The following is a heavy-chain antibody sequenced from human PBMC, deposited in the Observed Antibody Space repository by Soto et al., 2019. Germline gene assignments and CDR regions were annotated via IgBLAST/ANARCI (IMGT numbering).Heavy chain of an antibody. J-gene: IGHJ6*02. CDR1: GFTFSSYW. Sequence: EVQLVESGGGLVQPGGSLRLSCAASGFTFSSYWMSWVRQAPGKGLEWVANIKQDGSEKYYVDSVKGRCTISRDNAKNSLYQQMNSLRAEDTAVYYCARGPIVATMLYYYYGMDVWGQGTTVTVSS. CDR3: ARGPIVATMLYYYYGMDV. D-gene: IGHD5-12*01. V-gene: IGHV3-7*05. CDR2: IKQDGSEK.